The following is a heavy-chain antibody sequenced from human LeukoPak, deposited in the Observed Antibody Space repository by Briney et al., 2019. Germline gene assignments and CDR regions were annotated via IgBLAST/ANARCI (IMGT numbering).Heavy chain of an antibody. J-gene: IGHJ5*01. CDR2: ITGGGSTT. D-gene: IGHD6-13*01. CDR3: ARESPVAATGRSWFDS. CDR1: GFTFSSYA. Sequence: GGSLRLSCAASGFTFSSYAMSWVRQAPGKGLEWVSTITGGGSTTYYADSVKGRFTISRDNSKNALYLQMNSLRAEDTALYYCARESPVAATGRSWFDSWGQGTLVTVSS. V-gene: IGHV3-23*01.